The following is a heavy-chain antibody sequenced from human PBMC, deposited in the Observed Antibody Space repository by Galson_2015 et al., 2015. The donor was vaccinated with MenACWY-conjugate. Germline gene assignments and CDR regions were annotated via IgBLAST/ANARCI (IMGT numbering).Heavy chain of an antibody. V-gene: IGHV3-74*01. CDR1: GFTFSSYW. J-gene: IGHJ4*02. CDR3: ARDPVDGSGHFDY. Sequence: SLRLSCAASGFTFSSYWMHWVRQVPGKGLMWVSRIKGGGSSIIYADSVKGRFTISRDNTKNTVWLQMNSLRVEDTAVYYCARDPVDGSGHFDYWGQGTLVTVSS. D-gene: IGHD6-19*01. CDR2: IKGGGSSI.